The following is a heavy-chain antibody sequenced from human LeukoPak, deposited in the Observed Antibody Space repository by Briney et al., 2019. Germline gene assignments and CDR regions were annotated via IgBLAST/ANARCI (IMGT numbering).Heavy chain of an antibody. V-gene: IGHV3-21*01. CDR1: GFTFSPYA. CDR3: ARESEESFDY. CDR2: IGGSGSSI. Sequence: GSLRLSCAASGFTFSPYAMNWVRQAPGKGLEWVSSIGGSGSSIYYADSVTGRFTISRDNAKNSLYLQMNSLRAEDTAVYYCARESEESFDYWAREPWSPSPQ. J-gene: IGHJ4*02.